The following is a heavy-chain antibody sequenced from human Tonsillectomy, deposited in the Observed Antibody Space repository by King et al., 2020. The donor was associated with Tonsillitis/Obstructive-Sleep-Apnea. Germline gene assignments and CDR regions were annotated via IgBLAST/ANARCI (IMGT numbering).Heavy chain of an antibody. CDR1: GDTFSTSW. D-gene: IGHD1-26*01. Sequence: QLVQSGAEVKKPGESLKISCEGSGDTFSTSWMFWVRQMPGKGLEWRGIIYLGDSDTRYSLTFQVQVTISADKSISTAYLQGSSLKAPDTAMYYCASHRTSGSLEPGGYWGQGTLVTVSS. V-gene: IGHV5-51*01. CDR2: IYLGDSDT. CDR3: ASHRTSGSLEPGGY. J-gene: IGHJ4*02.